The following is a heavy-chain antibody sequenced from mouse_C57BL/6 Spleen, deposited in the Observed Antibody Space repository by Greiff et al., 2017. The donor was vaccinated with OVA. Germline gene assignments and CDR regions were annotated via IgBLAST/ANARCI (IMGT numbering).Heavy chain of an antibody. CDR2: INPNNGGT. D-gene: IGHD2-3*01. CDR1: GYTFTDYY. V-gene: IGHV1-26*01. Sequence: VQLQQSGPELVKPGASVKISCKASGYTFTDYYMNWVKQSHGKSLEWIGDINPNNGGTSYNQKFKGKATLTVDKSSSTAYMELRSLTSEDSAVYYCARTDDGSRYWYFDVWGTGTTVTVSS. J-gene: IGHJ1*03. CDR3: ARTDDGSRYWYFDV.